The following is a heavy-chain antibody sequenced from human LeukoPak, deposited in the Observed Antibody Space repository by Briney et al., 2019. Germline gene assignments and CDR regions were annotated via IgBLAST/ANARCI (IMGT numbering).Heavy chain of an antibody. CDR2: ISTTGSTI. Sequence: GGSLRLSCSASGFTFGDFDMNWVRQAPGKGLEWISYISTTGSTIFYADSVKGRFTISRDNAKISLFLQMNSLRDEDTAVYYCAKGGYSYAVNWWGQGTLVTVSS. CDR1: GFTFGDFD. V-gene: IGHV3-48*02. D-gene: IGHD5-18*01. J-gene: IGHJ4*02. CDR3: AKGGYSYAVNW.